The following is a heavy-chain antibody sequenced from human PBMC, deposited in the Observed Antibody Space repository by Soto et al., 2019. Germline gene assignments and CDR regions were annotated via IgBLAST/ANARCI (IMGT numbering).Heavy chain of an antibody. CDR3: AKDRQFRSYYESAGHYND. J-gene: IGHJ4*02. V-gene: IGHV3-23*01. D-gene: IGHD3-22*01. Sequence: EVQLLESGGGLVQPGGSLRLTCVGSGFTFRNQDMRWVRQAPGKGLEWVPGISGRGGVTYDADSVKGLSTISRDNSKNTLYLQMNNLRTNDTAVYYCAKDRQFRSYYESAGHYNDWGQGTLVTVSS. CDR2: ISGRGGVT. CDR1: GFTFRNQD.